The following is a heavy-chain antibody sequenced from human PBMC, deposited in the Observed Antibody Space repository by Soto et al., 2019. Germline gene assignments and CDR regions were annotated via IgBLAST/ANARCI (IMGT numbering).Heavy chain of an antibody. CDR3: VRTANWLDH. CDR1: GGSISSSSYH. Sequence: SETLSLTCTVSGGSISSSSYHWGWIRQPPGKGLEWIGNSHYSGSAYYNPSLKSRVTISVDTSKNQVSLKLSSVTAADTAVYYCVRTANWLDHWGQGTPVTVSS. V-gene: IGHV4-39*01. CDR2: SHYSGSA. J-gene: IGHJ5*02.